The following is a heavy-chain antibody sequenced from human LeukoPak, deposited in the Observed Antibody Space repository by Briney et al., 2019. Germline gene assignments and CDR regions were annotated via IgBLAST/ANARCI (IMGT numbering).Heavy chain of an antibody. V-gene: IGHV3-23*01. D-gene: IGHD3-22*01. Sequence: AGGSPRLSCAASGFTFSSYAMSWVRQAPGKGLEWVSAISGSGGSTYYADSVKGRFTISRDNSKNTLYLQMNSLRAEDTAVYYCAKKVYYDSSGYIDYWGQGTLVTVSS. J-gene: IGHJ4*02. CDR3: AKKVYYDSSGYIDY. CDR1: GFTFSSYA. CDR2: ISGSGGST.